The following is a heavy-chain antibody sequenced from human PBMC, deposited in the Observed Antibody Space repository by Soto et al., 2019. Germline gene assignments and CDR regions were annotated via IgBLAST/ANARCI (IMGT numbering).Heavy chain of an antibody. Sequence: QVQLVESGGGVVQPGRSLRLSCAASGFTFSSYAMHWVRQAPGKGLEWVAVISYDGSNKYYADSVKGRFTISGDNSKNTLYLQMNSLRAEDTAVYYCARGEQLVGWFDPWGQGTLVTVSS. J-gene: IGHJ5*02. CDR3: ARGEQLVGWFDP. V-gene: IGHV3-30-3*01. D-gene: IGHD6-6*01. CDR1: GFTFSSYA. CDR2: ISYDGSNK.